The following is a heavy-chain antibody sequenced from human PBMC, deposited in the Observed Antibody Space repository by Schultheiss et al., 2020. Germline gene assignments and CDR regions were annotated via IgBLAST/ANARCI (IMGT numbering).Heavy chain of an antibody. J-gene: IGHJ4*02. CDR1: GYTFSSYD. Sequence: ASVKVSCKASGYTFSSYDINWVRQAYGQGLEWMGWMNPNSGGTNYAQKLQGRVTMTTDTSTSTAYMELRSLRSDDTAVYYCAKSASGASCPDYWGQGTLVTVSS. CDR3: AKSASGASCPDY. D-gene: IGHD2-15*01. CDR2: MNPNSGGT. V-gene: IGHV1-18*01.